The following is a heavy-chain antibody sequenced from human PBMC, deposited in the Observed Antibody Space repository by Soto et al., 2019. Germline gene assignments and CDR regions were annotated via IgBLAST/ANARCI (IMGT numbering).Heavy chain of an antibody. CDR1: GGSISSAGYY. CDR2: IYDSGST. V-gene: IGHV4-31*03. Sequence: PSETLSLPCTGSGGSISSAGYYWSWMRQDPGKGLEWIGYIYDSGSTNYKPSLKSRVTISVDTSKNQFSLKLSSVSAADTAVYYCAREALHYDSSGYCSLHYGMDVWGQGTTVTVSS. D-gene: IGHD3-22*01. J-gene: IGHJ6*02. CDR3: AREALHYDSSGYCSLHYGMDV.